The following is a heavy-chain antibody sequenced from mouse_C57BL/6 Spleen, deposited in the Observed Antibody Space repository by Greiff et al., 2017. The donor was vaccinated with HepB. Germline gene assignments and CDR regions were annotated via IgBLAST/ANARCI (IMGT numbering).Heavy chain of an antibody. V-gene: IGHV3-6*01. CDR3: ARPARGWYFDV. CDR1: GYSITSGYY. Sequence: EVKLMESGPGLVKPSQSLSLTCSVTGYSITSGYYWNWIRQFPGNKLEWMGYISYDGSNNYNPSLKNRISITRDTSKNQFFLKLNSVTTEDTATYYCARPARGWYFDVWGTGTTVTVSS. J-gene: IGHJ1*03. CDR2: ISYDGSN.